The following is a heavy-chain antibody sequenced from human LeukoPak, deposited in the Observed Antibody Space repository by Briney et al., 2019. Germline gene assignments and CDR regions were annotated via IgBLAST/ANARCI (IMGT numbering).Heavy chain of an antibody. V-gene: IGHV1-18*01. Sequence: ASVKVSCKASGYTFTNYGISWVRQAPGQGLEWMGWIGTYDGDTNFAQRVEGRGTLTIDTSTNTAYMELRSLRSDDTAMYYCARXXXXXXRRDLFDPWGQGTLVT. J-gene: IGHJ5*02. CDR2: IGTYDGDT. CDR3: ARXXXXXXRRDLFDP. CDR1: GYTFTNYG.